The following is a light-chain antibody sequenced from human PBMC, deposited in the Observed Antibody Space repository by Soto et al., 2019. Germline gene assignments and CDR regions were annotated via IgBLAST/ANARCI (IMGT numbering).Light chain of an antibody. V-gene: IGKV3-15*01. J-gene: IGKJ1*01. CDR1: QSVSTN. CDR2: GAS. CDR3: QQYNSLPPWA. Sequence: EIVMTQSPATLSVSPGERATLSCRASQSVSTNLAWYQQKPGQAPRLLIYGASTRATDIPARFSGSGSGTEFTLTISSLQSEDVAVYYCQQYNSLPPWAFGQGTKVEI.